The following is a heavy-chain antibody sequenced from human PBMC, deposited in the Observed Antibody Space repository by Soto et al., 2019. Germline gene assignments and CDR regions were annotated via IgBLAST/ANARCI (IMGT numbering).Heavy chain of an antibody. CDR2: SYYRGST. CDR3: ARNWNCIDS. CDR1: AGSLSSGGYY. D-gene: IGHD1-7*01. Sequence: QVQLQESGPVLVKPSKTLSRTCTVAAGSLSSGGYYWTWISQHPGKGLEGIGHSYYRGSTYYNPSLKIRVTISVDPSNYPFSMKLTSVTVADTALYSWARNWNCIDSWGQGTLVTFSS. J-gene: IGHJ4*02. V-gene: IGHV4-31*03.